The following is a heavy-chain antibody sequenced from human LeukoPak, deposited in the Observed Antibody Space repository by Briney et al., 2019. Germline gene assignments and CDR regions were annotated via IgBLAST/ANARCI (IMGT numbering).Heavy chain of an antibody. CDR2: ISWNSGSI. J-gene: IGHJ4*02. Sequence: GGSLRLSCAASGFTFDDYAMHWVRQAPGKGLEWVSGISWNSGSIGYADSVKGRFTISRDNAKNSLYLQMNSLRAEDTAVYYCARERAAGYWGQGTLVTVSS. CDR1: GFTFDDYA. CDR3: ARERAAGY. D-gene: IGHD6-13*01. V-gene: IGHV3-9*01.